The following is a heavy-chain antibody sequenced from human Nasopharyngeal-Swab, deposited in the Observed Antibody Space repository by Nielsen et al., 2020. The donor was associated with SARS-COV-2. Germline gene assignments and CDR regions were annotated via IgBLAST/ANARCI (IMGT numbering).Heavy chain of an antibody. CDR3: AKDFVGQQTYYYYGMDV. D-gene: IGHD6-13*01. CDR2: IWYDGSNK. J-gene: IGHJ6*02. Sequence: GGSLRLSCAASGFTFSSYGMHWVRQAPGKGLEWVAVIWYDGSNKYYAGSVKGRFTISRDNSKNTLYLQMNSLRAEDTAVYYCAKDFVGQQTYYYYGMDVWGQGTTVTVSS. CDR1: GFTFSSYG. V-gene: IGHV3-33*06.